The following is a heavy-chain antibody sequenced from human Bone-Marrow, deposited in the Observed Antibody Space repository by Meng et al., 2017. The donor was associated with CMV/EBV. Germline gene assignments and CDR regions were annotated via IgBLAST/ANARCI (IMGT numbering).Heavy chain of an antibody. D-gene: IGHD2-2*02. J-gene: IGHJ6*01. CDR2: ISGSGGST. CDR3: ARDRGNVVVPAAILGYYYYGMDV. Sequence: GESLKISCAASGFTFSSYAMSWVRQAPGKGLEWVSAISGSGGSTYYADSVKGRFTISRDNSKNTLYLQMNSLRAEDTAVYYCARDRGNVVVPAAILGYYYYGMDVWGQGTTVTVYS. CDR1: GFTFSSYA. V-gene: IGHV3-23*01.